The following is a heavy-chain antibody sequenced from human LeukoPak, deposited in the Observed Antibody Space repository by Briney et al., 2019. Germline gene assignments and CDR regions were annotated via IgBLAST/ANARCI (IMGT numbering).Heavy chain of an antibody. CDR3: AKSGSRYFDWLLSNFDY. V-gene: IGHV3-23*01. CDR2: ISGSGGST. J-gene: IGHJ4*02. Sequence: SWRRQPHGKRMKWFSAISGSGGSTYYADSVKGRFTISRDNSKNTLYLQMNSLRAEDTAAYYCAKSGSRYFDWLLSNFDYWGQGTLVTVSS. D-gene: IGHD3-9*01.